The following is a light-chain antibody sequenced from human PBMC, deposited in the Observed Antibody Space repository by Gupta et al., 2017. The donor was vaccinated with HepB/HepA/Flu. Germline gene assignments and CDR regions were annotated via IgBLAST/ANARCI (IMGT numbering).Light chain of an antibody. Sequence: QSVLTHPPSAPGTPGQRVPISCSGSSSNIGTNTVNWYQQLPGTAPKLLIYTNNQRPSGVPDRFSGSKSGTSASLAISGLQSEDEAVYYCAAWDDSLSGHWVFGGGTKVTVL. V-gene: IGLV1-44*01. CDR1: SSNIGTNT. J-gene: IGLJ3*02. CDR2: TNN. CDR3: AAWDDSLSGHWV.